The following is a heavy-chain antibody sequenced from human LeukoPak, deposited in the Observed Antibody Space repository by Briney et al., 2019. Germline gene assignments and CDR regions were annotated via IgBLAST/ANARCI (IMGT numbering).Heavy chain of an antibody. CDR1: GGSISSNNYY. J-gene: IGHJ5*02. CDR3: ARHYNWNDMGGNWFDP. D-gene: IGHD1-20*01. CDR2: VYYSGST. V-gene: IGHV4-39*01. Sequence: SETLSLTYTVSGGSISSNNYYWGWIRQPPGKGLEWIGNVYYSGSTYYNPSLKSRVTISVDTSKNQFSLKLSSVTAADTAVYYCARHYNWNDMGGNWFDPWGQGTLVTVSS.